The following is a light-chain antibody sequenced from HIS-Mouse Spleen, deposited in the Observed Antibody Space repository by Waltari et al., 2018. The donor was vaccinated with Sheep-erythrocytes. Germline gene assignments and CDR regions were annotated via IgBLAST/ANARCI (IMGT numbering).Light chain of an antibody. V-gene: IGLV2-11*01. CDR1: SSDVGGYHY. CDR2: DLS. CDR3: CSYAGSYNHV. J-gene: IGLJ1*01. Sequence: QSALTQPRSVSGSPGQSVTISCTGTSSDVGGYHYVSWYQRHPGKAPNLMIYDLSKRPSGVPDRFSGSKSGNTASLTISGLQAEDEADYYCCSYAGSYNHVFATGTKVTVL.